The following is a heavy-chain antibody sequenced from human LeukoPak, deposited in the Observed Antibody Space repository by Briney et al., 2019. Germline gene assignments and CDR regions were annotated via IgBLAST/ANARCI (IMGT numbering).Heavy chain of an antibody. V-gene: IGHV4-59*12. CDR3: ARIALIGMDV. CDR2: IYYGGST. J-gene: IGHJ6*02. Sequence: SETLSLTCTVSGGSISSYYWSWIRQPPGKGLEWIGYIYYGGSTNYNPSLKSRVTISVDTSKNQFSLKLSSVTAADTAVYYCARIALIGMDVWGQGTTVTVSS. CDR1: GGSISSYY.